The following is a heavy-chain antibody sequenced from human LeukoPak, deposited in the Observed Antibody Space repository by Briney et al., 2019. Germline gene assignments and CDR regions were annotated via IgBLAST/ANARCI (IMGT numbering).Heavy chain of an antibody. CDR3: ARDIRAVGVTLYFDY. CDR1: GFTFSNYY. V-gene: IGHV3-11*01. Sequence: GGSLRLSCAASGFTFSNYYMSWIRQTPAKGLEWLAYVSGSGGDIHYADSVKGRFTISRDNAKNSLYLQMNSLRAEDTAMYYCARDIRAVGVTLYFDYWGQGILVTVTS. D-gene: IGHD1-26*01. J-gene: IGHJ4*02. CDR2: VSGSGGDI.